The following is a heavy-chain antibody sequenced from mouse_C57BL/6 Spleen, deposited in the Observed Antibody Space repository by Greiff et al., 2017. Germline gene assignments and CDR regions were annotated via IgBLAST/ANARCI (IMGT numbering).Heavy chain of an antibody. CDR2: ISSGGSYT. CDR3: ATYYDYDGGYYFDY. CDR1: GFTFSSYG. D-gene: IGHD2-4*01. J-gene: IGHJ2*01. Sequence: EVKLMESGGDLVKPGGSLKLSCAASGFTFSSYGMSWVRQTPDKRLECVATISSGGSYTYYPDSVKGRFTISRDNAKNTLYLQMSSLKSEDTAMYYCATYYDYDGGYYFDYWGQGTTLTVSS. V-gene: IGHV5-6*01.